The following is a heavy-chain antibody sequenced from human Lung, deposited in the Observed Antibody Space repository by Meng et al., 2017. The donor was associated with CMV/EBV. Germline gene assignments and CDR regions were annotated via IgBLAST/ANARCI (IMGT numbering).Heavy chain of an antibody. CDR2: MNPNSGNT. CDR1: GYTFTSYN. Sequence: ASVXVSXKASGYTFTSYNINWVRQATGQGLEWMGWMNPNSGNTGSAQRFQGRVTLTRNTSISTAYMELSSLRSEDTAVYYCAREIAAAGPYYYYYALDVWXQGAXVTVSS. J-gene: IGHJ6*02. V-gene: IGHV1-8*01. D-gene: IGHD6-13*01. CDR3: AREIAAAGPYYYYYALDV.